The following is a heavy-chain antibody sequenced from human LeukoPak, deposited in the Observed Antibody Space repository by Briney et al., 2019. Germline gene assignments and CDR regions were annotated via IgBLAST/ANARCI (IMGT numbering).Heavy chain of an antibody. CDR3: ARDTNSGWYYFDY. Sequence: PGGSLRLSCAASGFTFSSYWVSWVRQAPGKGLEWVANIKQDGSEKYYVDSVKGRFTISRDNAKNSLYLQMNSLRAEDTAVYYCARDTNSGWYYFDYWGQGTLVTVSS. D-gene: IGHD6-19*01. J-gene: IGHJ4*02. CDR1: GFTFSSYW. CDR2: IKQDGSEK. V-gene: IGHV3-7*01.